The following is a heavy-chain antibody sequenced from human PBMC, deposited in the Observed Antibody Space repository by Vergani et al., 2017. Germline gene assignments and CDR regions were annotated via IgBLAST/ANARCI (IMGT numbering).Heavy chain of an antibody. J-gene: IGHJ4*02. CDR2: ISSSGSTI. Sequence: EVQLVESGGGVVQPGRSLRLSCAASGFTFSSYEMNWVRQAPGKGLEWVSYISSSGSTIYYADSVKGRFTISRDNAKNSLYLQMNSLRAEDTAVYYCARDAGGRGSLDYWGQGTLVTVSS. CDR1: GFTFSSYE. D-gene: IGHD3-16*01. CDR3: ARDAGGRGSLDY. V-gene: IGHV3-48*03.